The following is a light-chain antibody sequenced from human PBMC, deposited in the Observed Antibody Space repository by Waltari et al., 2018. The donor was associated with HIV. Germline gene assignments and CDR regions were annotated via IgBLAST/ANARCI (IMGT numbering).Light chain of an antibody. J-gene: IGLJ1*01. V-gene: IGLV2-23*02. Sequence: QSALTQPASVSGSPGQSITIPCTGTRGDVGAYNYVSWYQHNPNKAPKLMIYDVTKRPSGVSIRFSGSKSGNTASLTLSGLQAEDEADYYCCSYAGDTTFVFGTGTKVTVL. CDR1: RGDVGAYNY. CDR3: CSYAGDTTFV. CDR2: DVT.